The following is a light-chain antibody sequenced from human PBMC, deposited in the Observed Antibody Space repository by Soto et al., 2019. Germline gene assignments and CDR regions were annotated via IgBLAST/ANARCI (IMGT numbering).Light chain of an antibody. Sequence: DIQMTQSPSSLSASVGDRVTITCRASQNIGVYLNWYQKKPGKAPKLLIHAASSLHSGVPSTFSGSGSGADFTLTISSLQPEDFATYYCQQSYSTLITFGQGTRLE. CDR1: QNIGVY. J-gene: IGKJ5*01. V-gene: IGKV1-39*01. CDR2: AAS. CDR3: QQSYSTLIT.